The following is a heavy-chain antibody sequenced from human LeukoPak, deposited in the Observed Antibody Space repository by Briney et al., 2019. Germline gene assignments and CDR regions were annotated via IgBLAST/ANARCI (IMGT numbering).Heavy chain of an antibody. D-gene: IGHD6-19*01. CDR3: AKDKESSGWSTYFDY. Sequence: GGSLRLSCAASGFTFSSYAMSWVRQAPGKGLEWVSAISGSGGSTYYADSVKGRFTISRDNSKNTLYLQMNSLRAEDTAVYYCAKDKESSGWSTYFDYWGQGPLVTVSS. V-gene: IGHV3-23*01. CDR1: GFTFSSYA. CDR2: ISGSGGST. J-gene: IGHJ4*02.